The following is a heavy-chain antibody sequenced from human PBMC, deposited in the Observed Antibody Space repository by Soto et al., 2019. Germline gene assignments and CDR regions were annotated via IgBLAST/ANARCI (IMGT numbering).Heavy chain of an antibody. CDR2: IYATGTT. CDR1: VASISGFY. CDR3: VRDGTKTLRDWFDP. V-gene: IGHV4-4*07. D-gene: IGHD1-1*01. Sequence: SETLSLTCTVSVASISGFYWSWIRKSAGKGLEWIGRIYATGTTDYNPSLKSRVMMSVDTSKKQFSLKLRSVTAADTAVYYCVRDGTKTLRDWFDPWGQGISVTVSS. J-gene: IGHJ5*02.